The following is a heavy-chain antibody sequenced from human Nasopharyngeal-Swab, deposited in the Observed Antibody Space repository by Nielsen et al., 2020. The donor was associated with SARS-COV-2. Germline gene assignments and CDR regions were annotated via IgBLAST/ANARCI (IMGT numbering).Heavy chain of an antibody. CDR1: GVSITSQY. CDR2: ISHSSGT. Sequence: SETLSLTCTVSGVSITSQYWSWIRQPPGKGLEWIGYISHSSGTSYSPSLKSRVTMFMDTSKNQFSLRLRSVTAADTAVYYCAKEGATGWFDPWGQGTLVTVSS. J-gene: IGHJ5*02. V-gene: IGHV4-59*11. CDR3: AKEGATGWFDP.